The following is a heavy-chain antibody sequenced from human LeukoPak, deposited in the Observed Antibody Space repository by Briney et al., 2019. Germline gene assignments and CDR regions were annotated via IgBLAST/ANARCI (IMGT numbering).Heavy chain of an antibody. CDR3: AREAYGSGSYYWDF. D-gene: IGHD3-10*01. V-gene: IGHV3-74*01. Sequence: GGSLRLSCAASGFTFISYWMHWVRQAPGKGLVWVSRINNDGSSTRYADSVKGRFTISRDNAKNTLYLQMNTLRAEDTAVYYCAREAYGSGSYYWDFWGQGTLVTVSS. J-gene: IGHJ4*02. CDR1: GFTFISYW. CDR2: INNDGSST.